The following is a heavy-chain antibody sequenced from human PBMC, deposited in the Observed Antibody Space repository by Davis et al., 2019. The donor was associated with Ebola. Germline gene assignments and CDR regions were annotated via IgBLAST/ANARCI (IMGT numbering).Heavy chain of an antibody. D-gene: IGHD6-13*01. J-gene: IGHJ4*02. CDR3: ARDFGLAAAGTAFDS. V-gene: IGHV3-30*03. CDR2: ISYDGSTT. Sequence: GESLKISCAASGFAFSSYGMHWVRQAPGKGLEWVAVISYDGSTTYYADSVKGRFTISRDNSKSTLYVQMNSLRPEDTAVYYCARDFGLAAAGTAFDSWGQGTLVTVSS. CDR1: GFAFSSYG.